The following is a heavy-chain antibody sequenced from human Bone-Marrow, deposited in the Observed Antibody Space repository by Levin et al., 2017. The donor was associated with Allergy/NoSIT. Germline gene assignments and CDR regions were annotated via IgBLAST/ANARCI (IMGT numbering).Heavy chain of an antibody. D-gene: IGHD2-21*01. CDR1: GFNFDDYA. Sequence: GGSLRLSCAASGFNFDDYAMHWVRQAPGKGLEWVSGINWVSTTIDYADSVKGRFTISRDNAKKSLYLQMNSLRVEDTALYYCVKVLVPSGANYHYSPFRIWGQGTMVLVSS. V-gene: IGHV3-9*01. CDR3: VKVLVPSGANYHYSPFRI. J-gene: IGHJ3*02. CDR2: INWVSTTI.